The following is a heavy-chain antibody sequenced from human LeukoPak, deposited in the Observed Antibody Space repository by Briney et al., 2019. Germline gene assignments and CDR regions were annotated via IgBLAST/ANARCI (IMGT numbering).Heavy chain of an antibody. V-gene: IGHV3-72*01. D-gene: IGHD5-12*01. J-gene: IGHJ6*03. CDR1: GFTFSNYW. CDR3: AREARGYSGYERQKLRYYYYYMDV. Sequence: PGGSLRLSCEASGFTFSNYWMSWVRQAPGKGLEWVGRTRNKANSYTTEYAASVKGRFTISRDDSKNSLYLQMNSLKTKDTAVYYCAREARGYSGYERQKLRYYYYYMDVWGKGTTVTVSS. CDR2: TRNKANSYTT.